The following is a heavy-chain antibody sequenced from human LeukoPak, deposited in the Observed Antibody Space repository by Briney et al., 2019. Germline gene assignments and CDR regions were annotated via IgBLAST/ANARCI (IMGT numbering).Heavy chain of an antibody. D-gene: IGHD1-26*01. Sequence: PSETLSLTCTVSGGSITGSYWSWLRQPPGKGLEYIGYIYYSGSTNYNPSLKSRVTISVDTSKNQFSLKLTSVTAADTAVYYCARLSIVGATRSQAQDFDYWGQGTLVTVSS. CDR3: ARLSIVGATRSQAQDFDY. CDR2: IYYSGST. CDR1: GGSITGSY. J-gene: IGHJ4*02. V-gene: IGHV4-59*01.